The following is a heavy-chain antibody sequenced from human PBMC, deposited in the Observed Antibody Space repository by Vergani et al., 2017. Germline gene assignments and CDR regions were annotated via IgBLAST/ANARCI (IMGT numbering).Heavy chain of an antibody. CDR3: ARGRRYSSSSPIYYYYMDV. Sequence: QVQLQQWGAGLLKPSETLSLTCAVYGGSFSGYDWSWIRQPPGKGLEWIGEINHSGSTNYNPSLKSRVTISVDTSKNQFSLKLSSVTAADTAVYYCARGRRYSSSSPIYYYYMDVWGKGTTVTVSS. J-gene: IGHJ6*03. V-gene: IGHV4-34*01. CDR1: GGSFSGYD. CDR2: INHSGST. D-gene: IGHD6-6*01.